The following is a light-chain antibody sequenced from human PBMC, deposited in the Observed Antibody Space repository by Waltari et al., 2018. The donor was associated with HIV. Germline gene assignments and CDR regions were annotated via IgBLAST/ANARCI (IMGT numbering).Light chain of an antibody. CDR1: SSNIGSNT. Sequence: QSVLTQPPSASGTPGKRVTIPCSGSSSNIGSNTVHWYRQLPGTAPKLPIYSNNQRPSRVPDPFSGSTAGTSACLVISGLQSEDEAEYYCAAWDDSLKGGAFGTGTKVTVL. CDR3: AAWDDSLKGGA. J-gene: IGLJ1*01. CDR2: SNN. V-gene: IGLV1-44*01.